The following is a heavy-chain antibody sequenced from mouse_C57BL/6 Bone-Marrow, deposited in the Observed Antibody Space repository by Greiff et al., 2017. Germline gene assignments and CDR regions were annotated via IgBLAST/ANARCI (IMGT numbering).Heavy chain of an antibody. CDR3: ARIVATDYAMDY. D-gene: IGHD1-1*01. CDR2: INPNNGGT. Sequence: EVQLQQSGPELVKPGASVKISCKASGYTFTDYYMNWVKQRHGKSLEWIGDINPNNGGTSSNQKFKGKATLTVDKSSSTAYIELRSLTSEDSAVYDCARIVATDYAMDYWGQGTSGTVSS. CDR1: GYTFTDYY. J-gene: IGHJ4*01. V-gene: IGHV1-26*01.